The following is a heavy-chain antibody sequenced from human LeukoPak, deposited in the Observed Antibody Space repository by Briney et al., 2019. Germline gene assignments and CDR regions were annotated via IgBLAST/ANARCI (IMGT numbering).Heavy chain of an antibody. V-gene: IGHV3-30*02. CDR3: AGLNGWHYYYMDV. CDR1: GFTFSAYI. J-gene: IGHJ6*03. CDR2: IRYDGSNK. Sequence: PGGSLRLSCATSGFTFSAYIMHWVRQAPGKGLEWVAFIRYDGSNKYYADSVKGRFTISRDNSKNTLYLQMNSLRAEDTAVYYCAGLNGWHYYYMDVWGKGTTVTVSS. D-gene: IGHD2-15*01.